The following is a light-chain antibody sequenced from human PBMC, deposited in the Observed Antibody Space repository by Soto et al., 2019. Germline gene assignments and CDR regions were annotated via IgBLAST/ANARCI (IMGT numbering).Light chain of an antibody. J-gene: IGLJ1*01. V-gene: IGLV1-40*01. CDR3: QSYDISLRGNV. Sequence: QSVLTQPPSVSGAPGQRVIMSCTGSSSNIGAGFDVDWYQQLPGSAPTLLIYGNTNRPTGVPDRFSGSKGGTSASLTITGLQADDEADYYCQSYDISLRGNVFGSGTKVTVL. CDR1: SSNIGAGFD. CDR2: GNT.